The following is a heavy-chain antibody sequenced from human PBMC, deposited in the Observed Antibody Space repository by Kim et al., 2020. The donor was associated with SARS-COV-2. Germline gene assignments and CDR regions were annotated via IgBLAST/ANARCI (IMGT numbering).Heavy chain of an antibody. CDR1: GFTFSSYW. Sequence: GGSLRLSCAASGFTFSSYWMSWVRQAPGKGLEWVANIKQDGSEKYYVDSVKGRFTISRDNAKNSLYLQMNSLRAEDTAVYYCARGTNYGDYVFFYWGQGTLVTVSS. V-gene: IGHV3-7*03. D-gene: IGHD4-17*01. CDR2: IKQDGSEK. J-gene: IGHJ4*02. CDR3: ARGTNYGDYVFFY.